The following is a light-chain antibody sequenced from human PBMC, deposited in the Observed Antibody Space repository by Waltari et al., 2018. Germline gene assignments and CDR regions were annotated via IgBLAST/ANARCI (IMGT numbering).Light chain of an antibody. Sequence: QSALTQPASVSGSPGQSITISCTGTSCDVGGYNYLSWYQQHPGKAPKLMIYDVSKWPSGVSNRFSGSKSGNTASLTISGLQAEDEADYYCSSYTSSSTFGVFGGGTKLTVL. CDR1: SCDVGGYNY. CDR3: SSYTSSSTFGV. J-gene: IGLJ3*02. CDR2: DVS. V-gene: IGLV2-14*01.